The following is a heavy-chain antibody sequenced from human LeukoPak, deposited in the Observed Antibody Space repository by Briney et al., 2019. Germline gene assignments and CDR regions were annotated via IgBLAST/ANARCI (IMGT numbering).Heavy chain of an antibody. CDR2: IWYDGSNQ. D-gene: IGHD5-18*01. Sequence: GRSLRLSCAASGFTFSNYGMHWVRQAPGKGLEWVAVIWYDGSNQFYADSVKGRFTISRENSKNTLYLQMNSLRTEDTAVYYCAILGYSYGFDYWGQGTLVTVSS. CDR1: GFTFSNYG. CDR3: AILGYSYGFDY. J-gene: IGHJ4*02. V-gene: IGHV3-33*01.